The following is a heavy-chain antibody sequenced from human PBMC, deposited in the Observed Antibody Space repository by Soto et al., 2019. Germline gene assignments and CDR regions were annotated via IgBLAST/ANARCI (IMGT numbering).Heavy chain of an antibody. D-gene: IGHD6-6*01. Sequence: ASVKVSCKASGYTFTSYGINWVRQAPGQGLEWMGWISGDNGNIKYAQKFQGRVTLSTDTSTRTAYMELRSLRSDDTAMFYCARDGIAARPSPDYWGQGTLVTVSS. J-gene: IGHJ4*02. CDR1: GYTFTSYG. CDR3: ARDGIAARPSPDY. CDR2: ISGDNGNI. V-gene: IGHV1-18*01.